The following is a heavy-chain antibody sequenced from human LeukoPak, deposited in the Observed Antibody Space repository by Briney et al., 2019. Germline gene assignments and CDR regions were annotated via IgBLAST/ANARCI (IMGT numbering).Heavy chain of an antibody. J-gene: IGHJ4*02. CDR1: GFTFSSYW. CDR3: ARATGGATPLY. CDR2: INQDGSEK. V-gene: IGHV3-7*01. D-gene: IGHD5-24*01. Sequence: GGSLRLSCAASGFTFSSYWMSWVRQAPGKGLEWVANINQDGSEKYYVDSVKGRFTISRDNAKNSLYLQMNSLRAEDTAVYYCARATGGATPLYWGQGTLVTFSS.